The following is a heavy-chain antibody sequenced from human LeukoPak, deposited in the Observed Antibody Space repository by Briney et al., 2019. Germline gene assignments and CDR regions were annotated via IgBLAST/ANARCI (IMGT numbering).Heavy chain of an antibody. CDR1: GYTFTSYG. J-gene: IGHJ4*02. CDR3: ARYSGVDTARRETHSFDY. Sequence: ASVKVSCKASGYTFTSYGISWVRQAPGQGLEWMGWISAYNGNTNYAQKFQGRVTMTRDTSISTAYMELSRLRSDDTAVYYCARYSGVDTARRETHSFDYWGQGTLVTVSS. CDR2: ISAYNGNT. D-gene: IGHD5-18*01. V-gene: IGHV1-18*01.